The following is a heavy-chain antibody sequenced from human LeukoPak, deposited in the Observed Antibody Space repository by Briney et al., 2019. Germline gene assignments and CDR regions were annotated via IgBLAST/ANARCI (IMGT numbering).Heavy chain of an antibody. Sequence: GGSLRLSCAASGFTFSSYAMSWVRKAPGKGLEWVSAISGSGGNTYYADSAKGRFTISRDNSKNTLYLQMNSLRAEDTAVYYCAKVRDTSGYYYVGAFDIWGQGTMVTVSS. CDR2: ISGSGGNT. V-gene: IGHV3-23*01. D-gene: IGHD3-22*01. J-gene: IGHJ3*02. CDR3: AKVRDTSGYYYVGAFDI. CDR1: GFTFSSYA.